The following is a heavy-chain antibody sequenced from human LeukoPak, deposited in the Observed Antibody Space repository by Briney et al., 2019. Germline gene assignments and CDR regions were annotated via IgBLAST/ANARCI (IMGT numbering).Heavy chain of an antibody. J-gene: IGHJ4*02. V-gene: IGHV4-39*01. CDR2: IYYSGST. CDR3: VRGSTLRHYQY. CDR1: GASISSSSYY. Sequence: PSETLSLTCTVSGASISSSSYYWGWIRRPPGEGLEWIGSIYYSGSTYYNPSLKSRVTVSVDTSKNQFSLRLSSVTAADTAVYYCVRGSTLRHYQYWGQGTLVTVSS. D-gene: IGHD3-16*01.